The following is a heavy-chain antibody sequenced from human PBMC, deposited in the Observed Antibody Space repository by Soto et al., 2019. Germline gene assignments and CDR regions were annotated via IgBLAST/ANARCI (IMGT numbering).Heavy chain of an antibody. CDR1: GFTVSSNY. D-gene: IGHD3-16*02. Sequence: EVPLVESGGGLIQPGGSLRLSCAASGFTVSSNYMSWVRQTPGKGLEWVSIIYSGGSSYYADSVKGRFIISRDNSKNTLYLQMNSLRAEDTAVYYCASCSMITFGGVIVDDAFDMWGQGTMVSVSS. J-gene: IGHJ3*02. CDR3: ASCSMITFGGVIVDDAFDM. CDR2: IYSGGSS. V-gene: IGHV3-53*01.